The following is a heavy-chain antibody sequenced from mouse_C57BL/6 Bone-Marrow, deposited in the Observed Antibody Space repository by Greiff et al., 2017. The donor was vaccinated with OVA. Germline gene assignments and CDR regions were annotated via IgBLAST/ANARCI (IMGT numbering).Heavy chain of an antibody. CDR1: GFNIKDDY. CDR2: IDPENGDT. CDR3: TRLLYWFAY. V-gene: IGHV14-4*01. D-gene: IGHD2-12*01. Sequence: EVQLQQSGAELVRPGASVKLSCTASGFNIKDDYMHWVKQRPEQGLEWIGWIDPENGDTEYASKFQGKATITADTSSNTAYLQLSSLTSEDTAVYYCTRLLYWFAYWGQGTLVTVSA. J-gene: IGHJ3*01.